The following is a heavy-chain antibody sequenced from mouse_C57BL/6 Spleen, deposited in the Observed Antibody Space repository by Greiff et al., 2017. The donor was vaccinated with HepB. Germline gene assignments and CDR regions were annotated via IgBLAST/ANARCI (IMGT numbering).Heavy chain of an antibody. CDR2: INPNNGGT. J-gene: IGHJ2*01. V-gene: IGHV1-22*01. D-gene: IGHD1-1*01. CDR3: ATNYYGSGY. Sequence: VQLQQSGPELVKPGASVKMSCKASGYTFTDYNMHWVKQSHGKSLEWIGYINPNNGGTSYNQKFKGKATLTVNKSSSTAYMELRSLTSEDAAVYYCATNYYGSGYLGQGTTLTGSS. CDR1: GYTFTDYN.